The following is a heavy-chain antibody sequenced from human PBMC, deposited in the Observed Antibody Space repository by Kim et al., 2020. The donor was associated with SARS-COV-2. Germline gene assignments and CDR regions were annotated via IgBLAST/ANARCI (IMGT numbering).Heavy chain of an antibody. D-gene: IGHD1-26*01. J-gene: IGHJ6*02. CDR1: GYTLTELS. CDR3: ATGRVGATWYYYYYGMDV. CDR2: FDPEDGET. Sequence: ASVKVSCKVSGYTLTELSMHWVRQAPGKGLEWMGGFDPEDGETIYAQKFQGRVTMTEDTSTDTAYMELSSLRSEDTAVYYCATGRVGATWYYYYYGMDVWGQGTTVTVSS. V-gene: IGHV1-24*01.